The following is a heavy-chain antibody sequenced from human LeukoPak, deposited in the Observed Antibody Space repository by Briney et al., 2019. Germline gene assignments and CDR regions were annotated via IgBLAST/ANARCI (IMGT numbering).Heavy chain of an antibody. J-gene: IGHJ4*02. D-gene: IGHD3-9*01. CDR3: AKWGDYDFLTGYYVSDY. CDR1: GFTFSYYA. V-gene: IGHV3-23*01. Sequence: GGSLRLSCAASGFTFSYYAMSWVRQAPGKGLEWVSAITGSGGNTYYADSVKGRFTISRDNSKNTVFLQMNSLRAEDTAVYYCAKWGDYDFLTGYYVSDYWGQGTRVTVSS. CDR2: ITGSGGNT.